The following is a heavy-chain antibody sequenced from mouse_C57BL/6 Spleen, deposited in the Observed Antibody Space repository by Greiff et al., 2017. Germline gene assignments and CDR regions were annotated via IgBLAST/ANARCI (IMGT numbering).Heavy chain of an antibody. CDR2: ISSGGSYT. V-gene: IGHV5-6*01. CDR3: ARDPIYYDYDGYYFDY. D-gene: IGHD2-4*01. J-gene: IGHJ2*01. Sequence: EVKVVESGGDLVKPGGSLKLSCAASGFTFSSYGMSWVRQTPDKRLEWVATISSGGSYTYYPDSVKGRFTISRDNAKNTLYLQMSSLKSEDTAMYYCARDPIYYDYDGYYFDYWGQGTTRTVSS. CDR1: GFTFSSYG.